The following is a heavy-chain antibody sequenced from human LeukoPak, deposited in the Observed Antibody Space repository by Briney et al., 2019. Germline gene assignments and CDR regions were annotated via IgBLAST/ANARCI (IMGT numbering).Heavy chain of an antibody. J-gene: IGHJ3*02. D-gene: IGHD5-24*01. Sequence: GASVKVSCKASGATFSSYAISWKRQAHGQGLEWKGGIIPIFGLANYADKFQGRVTITSDESTSTAYMELSSLRSEDTAVYYCARETLLEMATIPPAFDIWGQGTMVTVSS. V-gene: IGHV1-69*13. CDR2: IIPIFGLA. CDR1: GATFSSYA. CDR3: ARETLLEMATIPPAFDI.